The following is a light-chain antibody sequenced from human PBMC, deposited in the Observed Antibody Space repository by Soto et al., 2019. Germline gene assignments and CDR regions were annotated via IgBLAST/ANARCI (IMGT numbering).Light chain of an antibody. CDR2: EDN. J-gene: IGLJ2*01. Sequence: SYELTQPPSVSVSPGQTARITCSGDALPKRYAYWYQQKSGQAPVLVIYEDNKRPSAIPERFSASSSGTMATLTISGAQVEDEADYYCYSTDSSGDHSWVFGGGTKLTVL. V-gene: IGLV3-10*01. CDR3: YSTDSSGDHSWV. CDR1: ALPKRY.